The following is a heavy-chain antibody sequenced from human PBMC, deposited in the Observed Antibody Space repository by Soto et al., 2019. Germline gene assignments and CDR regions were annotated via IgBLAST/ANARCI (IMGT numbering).Heavy chain of an antibody. V-gene: IGHV3-23*01. CDR1: GFTFSSYA. Sequence: LRLSCAASGFTFSSYAMSWVRQAPGKGLEWVSAISGSGGSTYYADSVKGRFTISRDNSKNTLYLQMNSLRAEDTAVYYCAKSLRATGVNWFDPWGQGTLVTVSS. CDR3: AKSLRATGVNWFDP. CDR2: ISGSGGST. D-gene: IGHD4-4*01. J-gene: IGHJ5*02.